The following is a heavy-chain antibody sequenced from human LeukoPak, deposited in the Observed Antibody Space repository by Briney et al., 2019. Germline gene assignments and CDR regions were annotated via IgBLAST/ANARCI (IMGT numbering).Heavy chain of an antibody. D-gene: IGHD1-1*01. V-gene: IGHV3-53*01. Sequence: GGSLRLSCAASGFTVSSNHMSWVRQAPGKGLEWVSVIYSGGSTDYADSVKGRFTISRDNLKNTLYLRMNSLRAEDTAVYYCARGPAGYNWGQGTLVTFSS. J-gene: IGHJ4*02. CDR3: ARGPAGYN. CDR1: GFTVSSNH. CDR2: IYSGGST.